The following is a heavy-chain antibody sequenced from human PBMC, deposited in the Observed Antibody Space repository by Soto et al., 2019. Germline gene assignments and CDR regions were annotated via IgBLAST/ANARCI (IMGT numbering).Heavy chain of an antibody. Sequence: SETLSLTCAVSGYSISSGYYWGWIRQPPGKGLEWTGSIYHSGSTYYNASLKSRVTISVDTSKNQFSLKLTSVTDADTAVYYCASGIDFYYAMDVWGQGTTVTVSS. CDR3: ASGIDFYYAMDV. CDR2: IYHSGST. V-gene: IGHV4-38-2*01. J-gene: IGHJ6*01. CDR1: GYSISSGYY.